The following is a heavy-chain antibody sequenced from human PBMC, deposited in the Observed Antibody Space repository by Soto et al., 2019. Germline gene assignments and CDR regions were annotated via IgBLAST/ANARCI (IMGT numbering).Heavy chain of an antibody. V-gene: IGHV4-39*01. CDR1: AGTISSSSYY. J-gene: IGHJ4*02. CDR2: IYYSGST. D-gene: IGHD6-19*01. Sequence: SETLSLSCTVSAGTISSSSYYWCWILQPPGKGLEWIGSIYYSGSTYYNPSLKSRVTISVDTSKNQFSLKLSSVTAADTAVYYLARNALKSSGFTDYCDKGILRTGSS. CDR3: ARNALKSSGFTDY.